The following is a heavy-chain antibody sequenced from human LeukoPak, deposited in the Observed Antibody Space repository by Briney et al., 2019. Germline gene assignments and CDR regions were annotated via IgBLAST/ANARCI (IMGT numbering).Heavy chain of an antibody. CDR2: INSAGSNT. CDR1: GFTFSSHL. J-gene: IGHJ4*02. V-gene: IGHV3-74*01. CDR3: TRDAAGLDY. Sequence: GGSLRLSCAASGFTFSSHLMHWVPQAPGKGLLWVSRINSAGSNTNYADSVKGRFTISRDKAKNTLYLQMNSLRAEDTAVYYCTRDAAGLDYWGQGTMVTVSS. D-gene: IGHD2-15*01.